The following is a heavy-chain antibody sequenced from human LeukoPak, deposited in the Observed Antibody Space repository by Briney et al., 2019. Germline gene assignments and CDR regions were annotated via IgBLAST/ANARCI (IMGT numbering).Heavy chain of an antibody. Sequence: ASVKVSCKASGYTLAAHFIHWVRPAPRPGLEWMGRIYPNVGDTNYAQKSQGRDTMTPDTSSSTAYMELSSLRPDDTSMYFCARVGFTTSWSKFDYWGQGTLVTVSS. D-gene: IGHD2-2*01. CDR3: ARVGFTTSWSKFDY. V-gene: IGHV1-2*06. CDR1: GYTLAAHF. J-gene: IGHJ4*02. CDR2: IYPNVGDT.